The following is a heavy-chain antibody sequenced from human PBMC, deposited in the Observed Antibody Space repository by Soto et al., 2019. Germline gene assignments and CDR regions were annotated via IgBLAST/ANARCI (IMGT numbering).Heavy chain of an antibody. CDR1: GYTFTSYG. CDR3: ARMAVATMIVVVITESYYYGMDV. D-gene: IGHD3-22*01. CDR2: ISAYNGNT. J-gene: IGHJ6*02. Sequence: VKVSCKASGYTFTSYGIGWVRQAPGQGLEWMGWISAYNGNTNYAQKLQGRVTMTTDTSTSTAYMELRSLRSDDTAVYYCARMAVATMIVVVITESYYYGMDVWGQGTTVTVSS. V-gene: IGHV1-18*04.